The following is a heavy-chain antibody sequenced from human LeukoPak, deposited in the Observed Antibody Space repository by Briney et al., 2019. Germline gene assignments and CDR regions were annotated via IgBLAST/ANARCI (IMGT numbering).Heavy chain of an antibody. CDR2: IYTSGST. J-gene: IGHJ4*02. CDR3: ARLSYYYDSSGYYYPDY. D-gene: IGHD3-22*01. CDR1: GGSISSYY. V-gene: IGHV4-4*07. Sequence: SETLSLTCTVSGGSISSYYWSWIRQPAGKGLEWIGRIYTSGSTNYNPSLKSRVTISVDTSKNQFSLKLSSVTAADTAVYYCARLSYYYDSSGYYYPDYWGQGTLVTVSS.